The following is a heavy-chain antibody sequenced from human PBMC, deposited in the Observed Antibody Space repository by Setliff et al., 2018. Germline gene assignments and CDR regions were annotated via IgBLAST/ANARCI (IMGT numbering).Heavy chain of an antibody. D-gene: IGHD6-19*01. CDR2: INPDGSAK. J-gene: IGHJ4*02. CDR3: ARDGREQWLVPPGY. Sequence: QAGGSLRLSCEASGFSFRTYWLSWVRQAPGKGLEWGASINPDGSAKYRADAVKGRFTISRDNAKHSLYLQMNSLRAEDTAVYYCARDGREQWLVPPGYWGQGTLVTVSS. V-gene: IGHV3-7*01. CDR1: GFSFRTYW.